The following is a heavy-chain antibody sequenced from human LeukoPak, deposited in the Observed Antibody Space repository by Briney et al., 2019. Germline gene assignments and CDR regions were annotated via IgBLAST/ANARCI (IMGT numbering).Heavy chain of an antibody. V-gene: IGHV1-2*04. Sequence: ASVKVSCKASEYTFTSYDINWVRQATGQGLEWMGWMNPNSGGTNYAQKFQGWVTMTRDTSISTAYMELSRLRSDDTAVYYCARSSAVAGTLSDWGQGTLVTVSS. J-gene: IGHJ4*02. D-gene: IGHD6-19*01. CDR2: MNPNSGGT. CDR3: ARSSAVAGTLSD. CDR1: EYTFTSYD.